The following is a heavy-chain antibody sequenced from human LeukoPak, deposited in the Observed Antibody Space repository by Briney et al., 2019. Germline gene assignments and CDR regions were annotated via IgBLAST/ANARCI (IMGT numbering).Heavy chain of an antibody. Sequence: ASVTVSCKASGYTFTGYYMHWVRQAPGQGLEWMGWINPNSGGTNYAQKFQGRVTMTRDTSISTAYMELSRLRSDDTAVYYCAREGGCSGGSCYYFDYWGQGTLVTVSS. D-gene: IGHD2-15*01. CDR3: AREGGCSGGSCYYFDY. CDR2: INPNSGGT. CDR1: GYTFTGYY. V-gene: IGHV1-2*02. J-gene: IGHJ4*02.